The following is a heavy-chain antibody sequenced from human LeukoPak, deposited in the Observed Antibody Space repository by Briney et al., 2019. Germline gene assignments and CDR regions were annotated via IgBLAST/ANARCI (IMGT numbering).Heavy chain of an antibody. V-gene: IGHV3-7*01. CDR2: IKQDGSEK. Sequence: GGSLRLSCAASGFTFSSYWMSWVRQAPGKGLEWVANIKQDGSEKYYVDSVKGRFTISRDNAKNSLYLQMNSLRAEDTAVYYCARDLYDSSGYYYYYGMDVWGQGTTVTVSS. J-gene: IGHJ6*02. D-gene: IGHD3-22*01. CDR3: ARDLYDSSGYYYYYGMDV. CDR1: GFTFSSYW.